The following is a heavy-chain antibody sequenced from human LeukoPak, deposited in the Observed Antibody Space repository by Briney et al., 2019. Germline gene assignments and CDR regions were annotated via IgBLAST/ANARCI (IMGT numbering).Heavy chain of an antibody. CDR2: IIPIFGTA. Sequence: SVKVSCKASGGTFSSYAISWVRQAPGQGLEWMGGIIPIFGTANYAQKFQGRVTITADESTSTAYMELSSLKSEDTAVYYCARGDRRDIVVDISTDHYGMDVWGKGTTVTVSS. CDR3: ARGDRRDIVVDISTDHYGMDV. V-gene: IGHV1-69*13. J-gene: IGHJ6*04. CDR1: GGTFSSYA. D-gene: IGHD2-2*01.